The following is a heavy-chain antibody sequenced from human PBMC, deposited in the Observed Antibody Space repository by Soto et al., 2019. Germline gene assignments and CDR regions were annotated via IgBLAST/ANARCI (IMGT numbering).Heavy chain of an antibody. CDR2: IHYNGNT. CDR3: AREGNLGRWLQPLDF. CDR1: GGSIRSGGYS. V-gene: IGHV4-61*08. D-gene: IGHD5-12*01. Sequence: SETLSLTXAVSGGSIRSGGYSWSWVRQPPGKGLEWIGYIHYNGNTKYNPSLKSRVSMSVDTSKNQFSLRLISVTAADTAKYFCAREGNLGRWLQPLDFWGQGTLVTVSS. J-gene: IGHJ4*02.